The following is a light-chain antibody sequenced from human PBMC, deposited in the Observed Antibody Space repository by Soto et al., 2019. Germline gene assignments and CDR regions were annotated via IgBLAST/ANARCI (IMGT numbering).Light chain of an antibody. Sequence: QSALTQPASVSGSPGQSITISCTGTSSDVGTYNLVSWYQHHPGKAPKLMIYDVTKRPSGVSNRFSGSMSGNTASLTISGLQAEDEADYYCCSYAGSSTVYVFGTGTKVTVL. V-gene: IGLV2-23*02. CDR3: CSYAGSSTVYV. J-gene: IGLJ1*01. CDR2: DVT. CDR1: SSDVGTYNL.